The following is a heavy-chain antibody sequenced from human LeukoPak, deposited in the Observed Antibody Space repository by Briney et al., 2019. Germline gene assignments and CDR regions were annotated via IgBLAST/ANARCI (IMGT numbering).Heavy chain of an antibody. D-gene: IGHD4-17*01. V-gene: IGHV3-74*01. Sequence: GGSLRLSCVGSGFTFSRYWMFWVRQAPGKGLVWVSRINSDGATTNYADSVQGRFTISRDNAKNTLSLQLNSLRAEDTAVYFCASSGITVTSSYFYYFDVWGKGTMVTVSS. CDR3: ASSGITVTSSYFYYFDV. CDR2: INSDGATT. CDR1: GFTFSRYW. J-gene: IGHJ6*03.